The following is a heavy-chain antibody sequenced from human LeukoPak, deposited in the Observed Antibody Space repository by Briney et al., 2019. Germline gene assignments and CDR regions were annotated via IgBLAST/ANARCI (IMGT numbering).Heavy chain of an antibody. D-gene: IGHD3-10*01. CDR3: VRAPYYYYGMDV. J-gene: IGHJ6*02. Sequence: PGRSLRLSCAASGFTFSSYAMHWVRQAPGKGLEWVAIMSYDGSNKYYADSVKGRFTISRDNSKNTLYLQMNSLRAEDTAVYWGVRAPYYYYGMDVWGQGTTVTVSS. CDR1: GFTFSSYA. V-gene: IGHV3-30*04. CDR2: MSYDGSNK.